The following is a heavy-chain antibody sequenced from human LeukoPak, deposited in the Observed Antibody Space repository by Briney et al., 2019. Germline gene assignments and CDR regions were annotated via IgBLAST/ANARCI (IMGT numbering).Heavy chain of an antibody. Sequence: PGESLQISCKAYGYSFFSNYWIARVRQMPGKGLEWMGILYPGDCDSIYSPSFQGQVTISADRSISTAYLHWSSLKVSDTAMYYCARLYYGSGSPEAFDIWGQGTMVTVSS. CDR3: ARLYYGSGSPEAFDI. V-gene: IGHV5-51*01. CDR2: LYPGDCDS. D-gene: IGHD3-10*01. CDR1: GYSFFSNYW. J-gene: IGHJ3*02.